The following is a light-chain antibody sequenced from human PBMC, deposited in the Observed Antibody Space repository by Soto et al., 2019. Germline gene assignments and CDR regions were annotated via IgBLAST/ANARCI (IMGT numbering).Light chain of an antibody. V-gene: IGLV1-44*01. Sequence: QSVLTQPPSASGTPGQRVTISCSGSSSNIGINTVSWYQQLPGTAPKLFIYRNNQRPSGVPARFAGSKSGTSASLTISGLQSEDEADYSGAAWDDSLNGYVFGPGTKFAVL. J-gene: IGLJ1*01. CDR3: AAWDDSLNGYV. CDR1: SSNIGINT. CDR2: RNN.